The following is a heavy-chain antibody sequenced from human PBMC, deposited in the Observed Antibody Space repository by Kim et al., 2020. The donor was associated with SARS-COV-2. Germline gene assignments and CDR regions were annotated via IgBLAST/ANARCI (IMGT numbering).Heavy chain of an antibody. D-gene: IGHD3-10*01. CDR2: IKGDGTST. CDR1: GFTFSSYW. Sequence: GGSLRLSCAASGFTFSSYWMDWVRQAPGKGLVWVSRIKGDGTSTSYADSVKGRFTISRDNAKNTLYLQTNSLRAEDTAVYYCARDFYYGSGSPWGQGTL. V-gene: IGHV3-74*01. J-gene: IGHJ5*02. CDR3: ARDFYYGSGSP.